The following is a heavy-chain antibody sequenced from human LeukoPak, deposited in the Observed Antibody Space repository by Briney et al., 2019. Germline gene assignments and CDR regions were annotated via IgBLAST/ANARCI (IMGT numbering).Heavy chain of an antibody. V-gene: IGHV1-69*05. CDR3: AISGAVLRFLEWLLLDY. D-gene: IGHD3-3*01. Sequence: SVKVSCKASGGTFSSYAISWVRQAPGQGLEWMGGIIPIFGTANYAQKFQGRVTITTDESTSTAYMELSSLRSEDTAVYYCAISGAVLRFLEWLLLDYWGQGTLVTVSS. CDR1: GGTFSSYA. CDR2: IIPIFGTA. J-gene: IGHJ4*02.